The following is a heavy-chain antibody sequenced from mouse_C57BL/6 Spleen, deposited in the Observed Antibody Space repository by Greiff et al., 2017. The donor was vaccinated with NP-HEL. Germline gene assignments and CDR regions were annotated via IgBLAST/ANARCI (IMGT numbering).Heavy chain of an antibody. CDR3: ARGGNWDADY. Sequence: VQLQQPGAELVRPGTSVKLSCKASGYTFTSYWMHWVKQRPGQGLEWIGVIDPSDSYTNYNQKFKGKATLTVDTSSRTAYMQLSSLTSEDSAVYYCARGGNWDADYWGQGTTLTVSS. CDR1: GYTFTSYW. V-gene: IGHV1-59*01. D-gene: IGHD4-1*01. J-gene: IGHJ2*01. CDR2: IDPSDSYT.